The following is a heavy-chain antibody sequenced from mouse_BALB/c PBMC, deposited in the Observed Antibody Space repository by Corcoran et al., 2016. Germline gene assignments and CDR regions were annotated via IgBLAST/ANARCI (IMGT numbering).Heavy chain of an antibody. V-gene: IGHV9-3-1*01. CDR3: AREPYAMDY. CDR2: INTYTGEP. J-gene: IGHJ4*01. CDR1: GYTFTNYG. Sequence: QIQLVQAGPELKKPGETVKISCKASGYTFTNYGMNWVKQTPGKGLKWMGWINTYTGEPTYADDFKGRFAFSLETSASTAYLQINNLKNEDTATYFCAREPYAMDYWGQGTSVTVSS.